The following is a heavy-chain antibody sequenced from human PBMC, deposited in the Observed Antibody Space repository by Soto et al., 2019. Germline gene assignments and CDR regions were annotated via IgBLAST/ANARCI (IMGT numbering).Heavy chain of an antibody. CDR1: GYSFTSYW. D-gene: IGHD4-17*01. CDR2: IDPSDSYT. J-gene: IGHJ6*02. Sequence: EVQLVQSGAEVKKPGESLRISCKGSGYSFTSYWISWVRQMPGKGLEWMGRIDPSDSYTNYSPSFQGHVTISADKPISTAYLQWSSLKASDTAMYYCARPLYTVTTDYYYGMDVWGQGTTVTVSS. CDR3: ARPLYTVTTDYYYGMDV. V-gene: IGHV5-10-1*03.